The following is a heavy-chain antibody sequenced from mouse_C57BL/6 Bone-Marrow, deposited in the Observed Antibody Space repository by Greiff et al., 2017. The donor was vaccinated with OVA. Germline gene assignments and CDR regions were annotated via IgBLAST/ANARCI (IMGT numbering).Heavy chain of an antibody. CDR1: GYTFTSYW. V-gene: IGHV1-50*01. Sequence: QVQLQQPGAELVKPGASVKLSCKASGYTFTSYWMQWVKQRPGQGLEWIGEIDPSDSYTNYNQKFKGKATLTVDTSSSTAYMQLSSLTSEDSAVYYCARGGLWLVSYYFDYWGQGTTLTVSS. CDR2: IDPSDSYT. D-gene: IGHD2-2*01. J-gene: IGHJ2*01. CDR3: ARGGLWLVSYYFDY.